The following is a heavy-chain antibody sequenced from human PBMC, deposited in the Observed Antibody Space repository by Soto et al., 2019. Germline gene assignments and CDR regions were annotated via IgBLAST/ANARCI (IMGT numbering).Heavy chain of an antibody. CDR1: GFTFSSYA. Sequence: QVQLVESGGGVVQPGRSLRLSCAASGFTFSSYAMHWVRQAPGKGLEWVAVISYDGSNKYYADSVKGRFTISRDNSKNTLYLQMNSLRAEDTAVYYCARDHGPLALDYLGQGTLVTVSS. CDR3: ARDHGPLALDY. V-gene: IGHV3-30-3*01. J-gene: IGHJ4*02. D-gene: IGHD5-12*01. CDR2: ISYDGSNK.